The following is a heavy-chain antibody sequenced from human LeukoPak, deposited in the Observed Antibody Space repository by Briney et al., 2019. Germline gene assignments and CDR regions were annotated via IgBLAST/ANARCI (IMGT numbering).Heavy chain of an antibody. CDR2: ISSSGKS. CDR1: GGSISTTDFD. V-gene: IGHV4-39*01. D-gene: IGHD1-26*01. J-gene: IGHJ4*02. Sequence: SETLSLTCAVSGGSISTTDFDWAWIRQPPGQGLEWIATISSSGKSYDNPYLMSRVTISVDTSKNQFSLDVTSVTAADTGLFYCARFKGGTGFDYWGRGILVIVS. CDR3: ARFKGGTGFDY.